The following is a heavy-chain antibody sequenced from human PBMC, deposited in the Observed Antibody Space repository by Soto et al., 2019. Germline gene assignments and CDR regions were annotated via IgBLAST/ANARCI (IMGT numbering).Heavy chain of an antibody. Sequence: EVQLVESGGGLIQPGGSLRLSCASSGFTVSSNYMNWVRQAPGKGLEWVSVIYRGGRTYYADSVKGRFTISRDNSKNTVFLQMNNLRAEDTAVYYCARDLWHRVATFDSWGQGTLVTVSS. V-gene: IGHV3-53*01. J-gene: IGHJ4*02. CDR1: GFTVSSNY. D-gene: IGHD3-16*01. CDR3: ARDLWHRVATFDS. CDR2: IYRGGRT.